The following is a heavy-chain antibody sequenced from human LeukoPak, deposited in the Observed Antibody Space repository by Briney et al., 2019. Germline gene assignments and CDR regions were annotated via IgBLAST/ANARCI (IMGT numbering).Heavy chain of an antibody. V-gene: IGHV3-30-3*01. Sequence: GGSLRLSCAASGFTFSSYTMHWVRQAPGKGLEWVALISYDGNNKYYADSVKGRFTISRDYSKNTLYLQMNSLRAEDTAVYYCARDYYGMDVWGQGTTVTVSS. CDR2: ISYDGNNK. CDR1: GFTFSSYT. CDR3: ARDYYGMDV. J-gene: IGHJ6*02.